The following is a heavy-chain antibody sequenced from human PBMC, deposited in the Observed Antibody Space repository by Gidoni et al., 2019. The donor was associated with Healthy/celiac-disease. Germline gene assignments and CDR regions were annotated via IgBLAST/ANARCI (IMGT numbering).Heavy chain of an antibody. Sequence: VQLHVSGPGLVTPSQTLSLTCTVSGGSISRGGYYWSWIRQHPGKGLEWIGYIYYSGSTYYNPSLKSRVNIAVDTSKNQFSLKLSSVTAADTAVYYCARVGSSSVRWFDPWGQGTLVTVSS. J-gene: IGHJ5*02. CDR3: ARVGSSSVRWFDP. V-gene: IGHV4-31*03. CDR2: IYYSGST. CDR1: GGSISRGGYY. D-gene: IGHD6-6*01.